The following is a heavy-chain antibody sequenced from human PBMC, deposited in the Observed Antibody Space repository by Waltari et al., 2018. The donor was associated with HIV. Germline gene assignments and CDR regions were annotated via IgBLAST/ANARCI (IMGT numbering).Heavy chain of an antibody. CDR1: GFTFSNFG. Sequence: QVQLVESGGGVVQPGKSLRLSCAASGFTFSNFGIHWVRQAPGKGLDWVEVKSFDGRNEYYADSVKGRFTISRDNSKNTVYLQMNSLRADDTAVYYCAKEGWELLQFGYYFDYWGQGTLVTVSS. D-gene: IGHD1-26*01. CDR3: AKEGWELLQFGYYFDY. CDR2: KSFDGRNE. V-gene: IGHV3-30*18. J-gene: IGHJ4*02.